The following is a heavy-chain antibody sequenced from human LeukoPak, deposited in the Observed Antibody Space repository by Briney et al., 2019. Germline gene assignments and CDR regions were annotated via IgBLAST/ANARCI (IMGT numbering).Heavy chain of an antibody. Sequence: ASVKVSCKASGYTFTNYYMHWVRQGPGLGFEWMGWINPKNGGTSYPQKFQGRLTMTTDTSISTAYMELSRLGSDDTAVYYCVASANYYYFDYWGQGTLVTVSS. CDR1: GYTFTNYY. J-gene: IGHJ4*02. CDR2: INPKNGGT. D-gene: IGHD4-4*01. V-gene: IGHV1-2*02. CDR3: VASANYYYFDY.